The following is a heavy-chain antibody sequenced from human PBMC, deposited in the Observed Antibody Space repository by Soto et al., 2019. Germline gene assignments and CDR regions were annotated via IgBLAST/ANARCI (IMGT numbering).Heavy chain of an antibody. D-gene: IGHD2-2*01. Sequence: VQLVESGGGLVRPGGSVRLSCAASGFAVGSNYMSWVRQAPGKGLEWVSRIYIGGGTHYADSVKGRFTISRDNSKNTLYLQMNSLRAEDPAVYHCTRGFCNSSSCYANWFDPWGQGTLVTVPS. CDR3: TRGFCNSSSCYANWFDP. CDR1: GFAVGSNY. V-gene: IGHV3-66*01. J-gene: IGHJ5*02. CDR2: IYIGGGT.